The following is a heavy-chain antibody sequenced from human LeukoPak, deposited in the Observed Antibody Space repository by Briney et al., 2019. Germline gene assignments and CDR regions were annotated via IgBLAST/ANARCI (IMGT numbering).Heavy chain of an antibody. Sequence: PGGSLRLSCAASGFSISNYVMTWVRQAPGKGLEWVSGFGDSGDSAFYADSVKGRFTISRDNAKNTVFLQMNSLRAEDTAVYYYAKDYVWGSYRYTGEVDYWGQGTLVTVSS. CDR2: FGDSGDSA. CDR1: GFSISNYV. D-gene: IGHD3-16*02. J-gene: IGHJ4*02. CDR3: AKDYVWGSYRYTGEVDY. V-gene: IGHV3-23*01.